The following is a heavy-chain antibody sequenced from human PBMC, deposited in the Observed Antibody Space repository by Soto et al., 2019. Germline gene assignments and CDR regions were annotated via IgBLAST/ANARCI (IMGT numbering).Heavy chain of an antibody. CDR1: GGSFSGYY. CDR3: ARGKVLRFLEWSNWFDP. D-gene: IGHD3-3*01. J-gene: IGHJ5*02. Sequence: SETLSFTCAVYGGSFSGYYWSWIRQPPGKGLEWIGEINHSGSTNYNPSLKSRVTISVDTSKNQFSLKLSSVTAADTAVYYCARGKVLRFLEWSNWFDPWGQGTLVTV. CDR2: INHSGST. V-gene: IGHV4-34*01.